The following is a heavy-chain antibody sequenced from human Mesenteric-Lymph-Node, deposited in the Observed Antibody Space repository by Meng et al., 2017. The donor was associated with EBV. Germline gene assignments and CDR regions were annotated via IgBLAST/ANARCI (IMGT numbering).Heavy chain of an antibody. J-gene: IGHJ4*02. CDR2: IYHSGRT. D-gene: IGHD4-17*01. CDR3: ARVTVTGGYYFDY. Sequence: VPPQESSPGLVKPSGTLSLPCAVSGGSIRSSNWWSWVRQPPGKGLEWIGEIYHSGRTSYNPSLKSRVSLSVEKSKNHFSLNLSSVTAADTAVYYCARVTVTGGYYFDYWGQGSLVTVS. CDR1: GGSIRSSNW. V-gene: IGHV4-4*02.